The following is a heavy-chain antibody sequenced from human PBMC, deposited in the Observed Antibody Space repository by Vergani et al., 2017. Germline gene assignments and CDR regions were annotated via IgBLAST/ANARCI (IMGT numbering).Heavy chain of an antibody. J-gene: IGHJ4*02. CDR2: IYYSGST. CDR3: AGGGDMITFGGNWDYFDY. V-gene: IGHV4-59*01. D-gene: IGHD3-16*01. CDR1: GGSISSYY. Sequence: QVQLQESGPGLVKPSETLSLTCTVSGGSISSYYWSWIRQPPGKGLEWIGYIYYSGSTNYNPSLTSRVTISVDTSKNQFSLKLSSVTAADTAVYYCAGGGDMITFGGNWDYFDYWGQGTLVTVSS.